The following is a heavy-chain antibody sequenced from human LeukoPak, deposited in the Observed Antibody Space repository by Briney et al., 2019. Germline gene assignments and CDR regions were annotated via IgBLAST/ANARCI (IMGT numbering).Heavy chain of an antibody. CDR1: GGSISSYY. V-gene: IGHV4-59*08. D-gene: IGHD5-12*01. Sequence: SETLSLTCSVSGGSISSYYWSWIRQPPGKGLEWIGYIYYSGSTNYNPPLKSRVTISVDTSKNQFSLKLRSVTAADTAVYYCARSSGYSGYDYPGAFDIWGQGTMVTVSS. J-gene: IGHJ3*02. CDR2: IYYSGST. CDR3: ARSSGYSGYDYPGAFDI.